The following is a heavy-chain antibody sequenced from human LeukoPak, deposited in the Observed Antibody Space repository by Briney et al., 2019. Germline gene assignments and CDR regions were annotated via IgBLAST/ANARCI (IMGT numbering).Heavy chain of an antibody. CDR3: ARADWDTAMIDY. J-gene: IGHJ4*02. CDR2: ISSSSSYI. V-gene: IGHV3-21*01. Sequence: GGSLRLSCAASGFTFSSYSMNWVRQAPGKGLEWVSSISSSSSYIYYADSVKGRFTISRDNAKSSLYLQMNSLRAEDTAVYYCARADWDTAMIDYWGQGTLVTVSS. CDR1: GFTFSSYS. D-gene: IGHD5-18*01.